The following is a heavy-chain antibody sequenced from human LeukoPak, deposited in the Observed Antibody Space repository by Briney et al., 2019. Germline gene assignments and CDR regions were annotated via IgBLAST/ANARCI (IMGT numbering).Heavy chain of an antibody. CDR2: ISGSGGST. CDR3: ARETPDMDV. J-gene: IGHJ6*03. D-gene: IGHD1-26*01. CDR1: GFTFSYYA. Sequence: GGSLRLSCAASGFTFSYYAMTWVRQAPGKGLEWVSVISGSGGSTYYADSVKGRFTISRDNSKDTLFLQMNSLRAEDTAVYYCARETPDMDVWGKGTTVTVSS. V-gene: IGHV3-23*01.